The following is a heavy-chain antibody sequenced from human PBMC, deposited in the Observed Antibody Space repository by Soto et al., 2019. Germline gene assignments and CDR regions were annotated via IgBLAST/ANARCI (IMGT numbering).Heavy chain of an antibody. V-gene: IGHV3-30-3*01. D-gene: IGHD2-2*01. CDR2: ISYDGSNK. Sequence: TGGSLRLSCAASGFTFSSYAMHWVRQAPGKGLEWVAVISYDGSNKYYADSVKGRFTISRDNSKNTLYLQMNSLRAEDTAVYYCARSVVPAANDYYYYGMDVWGQGTTVTVSS. J-gene: IGHJ6*02. CDR3: ARSVVPAANDYYYYGMDV. CDR1: GFTFSSYA.